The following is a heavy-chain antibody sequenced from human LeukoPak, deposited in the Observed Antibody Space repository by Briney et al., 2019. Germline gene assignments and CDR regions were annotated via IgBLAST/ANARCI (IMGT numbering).Heavy chain of an antibody. Sequence: GASVKVSCKTSGYTFTGYYMHWMRQAPGQGLEWMGWINLNSGGTNYAQKFQGRVIMTRDTSTSTAYMELNRRRFDDTAVYYCASWAGGNEPIASFDYWGQGTLVTVSS. CDR3: ASWAGGNEPIASFDY. D-gene: IGHD1-14*01. CDR2: INLNSGGT. J-gene: IGHJ4*02. V-gene: IGHV1-2*02. CDR1: GYTFTGYY.